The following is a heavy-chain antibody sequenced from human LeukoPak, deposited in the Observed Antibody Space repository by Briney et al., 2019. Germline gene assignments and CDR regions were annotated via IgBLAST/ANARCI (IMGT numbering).Heavy chain of an antibody. CDR3: ARDGTAAGFYFDF. D-gene: IGHD6-13*01. Sequence: PGGSLRLSCAVSGFTLSSYWMNWVRQAPGKGLEGVASIKYDGSEKYCVDSVMGRFTISRDNAKNSLYLQMNSLRTEDTAVYYCARDGTAAGFYFDFWGQGTLVTVS. J-gene: IGHJ4*02. CDR1: GFTLSSYW. CDR2: IKYDGSEK. V-gene: IGHV3-7*01.